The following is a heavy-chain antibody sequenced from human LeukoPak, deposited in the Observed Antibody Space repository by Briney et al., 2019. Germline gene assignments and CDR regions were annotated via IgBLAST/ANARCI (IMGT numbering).Heavy chain of an antibody. Sequence: GASVKVSCKASGYTFTGYYMHWVRQAPGQGLEWMGWINPNSGGTNYAQKFQGRVTMTRDTSISTAYMELSRLRSDDTAVYYCARSYYDILTGYYYYYMDVWGKGTTVTVSS. CDR2: INPNSGGT. J-gene: IGHJ6*03. CDR3: ARSYYDILTGYYYYYMDV. D-gene: IGHD3-9*01. CDR1: GYTFTGYY. V-gene: IGHV1-2*02.